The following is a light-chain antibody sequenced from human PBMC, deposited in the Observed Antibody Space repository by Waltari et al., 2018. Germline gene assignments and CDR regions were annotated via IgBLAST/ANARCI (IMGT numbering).Light chain of an antibody. CDR2: DAI. V-gene: IGKV3-20*01. CDR1: QSVSGRY. CDR3: QQYDTSPQT. J-gene: IGKJ1*01. Sequence: EIVLTQSPGTLSLSPGERATLPCRASQSVSGRYLAWYQQKPAQAPRLLIYDAISRGTGIPDSFSGSGSGTDFTLSINRLEPEDSAVYYCQQYDTSPQTFGQGTKVEI.